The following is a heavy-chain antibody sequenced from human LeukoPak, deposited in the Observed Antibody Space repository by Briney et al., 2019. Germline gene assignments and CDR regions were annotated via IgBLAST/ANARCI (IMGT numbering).Heavy chain of an antibody. CDR3: AKAYDFLSGPPGDY. J-gene: IGHJ4*02. CDR1: GFTFSSYA. Sequence: GGSLRLSCAASGFTFSSYAMRWVRQAPGKGLEWVSAISCKGGSTYYADSVKGRFTISRDNSKNTLYLQMNSLRAEDTAVYYCAKAYDFLSGPPGDYWGQGTLVTVSS. V-gene: IGHV3-23*01. D-gene: IGHD3-3*01. CDR2: ISCKGGST.